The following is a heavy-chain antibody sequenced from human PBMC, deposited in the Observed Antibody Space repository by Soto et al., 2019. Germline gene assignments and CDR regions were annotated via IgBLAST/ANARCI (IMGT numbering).Heavy chain of an antibody. CDR1: GYTFTSYD. CDR3: ARGRVLRFLEWLSRFDP. Sequence: QVPLVQSGAEVKKPGASVKVSCKASGYTFTSYDINWVRQATGQGLEWMGWMNPNSGNTGYAQKFQGRVTMTRNTSISTAYMELSSLRSEDTAVYYCARGRVLRFLEWLSRFDPWGQGTLVTVSS. CDR2: MNPNSGNT. D-gene: IGHD3-3*01. J-gene: IGHJ5*02. V-gene: IGHV1-8*01.